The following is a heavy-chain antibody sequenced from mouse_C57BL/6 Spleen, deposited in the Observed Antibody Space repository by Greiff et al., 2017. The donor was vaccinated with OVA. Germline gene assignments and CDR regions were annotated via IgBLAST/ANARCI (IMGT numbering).Heavy chain of an antibody. CDR2: INPNNGGT. Sequence: EVQLQQSGPELVKPGASVKISCKASGYTFTDYYMNWVKQSHGKSLEWIGDINPNNGGTSYNQKFKGKATLTVDKSSSTAYMELRSLTSEDSAVYYCARSEWGSFMDYWGQGTSVTVSS. D-gene: IGHD1-3*01. CDR1: GYTFTDYY. V-gene: IGHV1-26*01. J-gene: IGHJ4*01. CDR3: ARSEWGSFMDY.